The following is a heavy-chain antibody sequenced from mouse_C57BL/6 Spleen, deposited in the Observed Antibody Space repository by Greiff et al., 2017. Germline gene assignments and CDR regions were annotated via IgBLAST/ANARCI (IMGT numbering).Heavy chain of an antibody. CDR3: ARSLYGSYDY. Sequence: VQLQQSGPELVKPGASVKISCKASGYTFTDYYMNWVKQSHGKSLEWIGDINPNNGGTSYNQKFKGKATLTVDKSSSTAYMELRSLTSEDSAVYYCARSLYGSYDYWGQGTTLTVSS. CDR1: GYTFTDYY. CDR2: INPNNGGT. V-gene: IGHV1-26*01. D-gene: IGHD1-1*01. J-gene: IGHJ2*01.